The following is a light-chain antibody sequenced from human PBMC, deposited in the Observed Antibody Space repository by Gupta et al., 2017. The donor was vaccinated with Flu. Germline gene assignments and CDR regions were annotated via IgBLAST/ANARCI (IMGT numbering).Light chain of an antibody. CDR2: SAS. Sequence: PSSVSASVGDRVTITCRASQYIDEWLGWYQQKPGGAPKLLIHSASSLRDGVPPRFIGSGSDTEFTLTITSLQPEDFATYYCQQADTFPRTFGQGTRVEVK. CDR1: QYIDEW. J-gene: IGKJ1*01. CDR3: QQADTFPRT. V-gene: IGKV1-12*01.